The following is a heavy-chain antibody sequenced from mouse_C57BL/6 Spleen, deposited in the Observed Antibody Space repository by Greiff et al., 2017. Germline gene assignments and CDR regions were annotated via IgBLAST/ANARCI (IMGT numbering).Heavy chain of an antibody. J-gene: IGHJ3*01. CDR1: GFTFSDYY. CDR3: SSVYSSFAY. V-gene: IGHV5-12*01. D-gene: IGHD2-12*01. Sequence: EVQLQESGGGLVQPGGSLKLSCAASGFTFSDYYMYWVRQTPEKRLEWVAYISNGGGSTYYPDTVKGRFTISRDNAKNTLYLQMSRLKSEDTAMYYCSSVYSSFAYWGQGTLVTFSA. CDR2: ISNGGGST.